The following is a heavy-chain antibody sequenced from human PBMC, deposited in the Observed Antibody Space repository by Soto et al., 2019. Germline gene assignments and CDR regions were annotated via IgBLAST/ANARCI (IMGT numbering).Heavy chain of an antibody. CDR1: GGTFSNYA. CDR3: ARGTRNSWNGDF. Sequence: QVQVVQSGAEVKKPGSSVKVSCKASGGTFSNYAISWVRQAPGHGLEWVGGIIPLTETPAYAQTVKGRLNITADEIKSAAYMERTSVRSVDTAVYDCARGTRNSWNGDFWGQGTVVTVSS. V-gene: IGHV1-69*01. D-gene: IGHD1-1*01. CDR2: IIPLTETP. J-gene: IGHJ4*02.